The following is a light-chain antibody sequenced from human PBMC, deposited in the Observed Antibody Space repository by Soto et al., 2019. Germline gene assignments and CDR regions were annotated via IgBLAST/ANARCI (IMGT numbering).Light chain of an antibody. Sequence: DIQMTQSPSSLSASVGDRVTITCRASQSISSYLNWYQQKPGKAPKLLIYAASSLQSGVPSRFSGSGSGTDFTLTISSLQPEDVATYYCQQSYTFGPGTKVDIK. CDR1: QSISSY. CDR2: AAS. V-gene: IGKV1-39*01. J-gene: IGKJ3*01. CDR3: QQSYT.